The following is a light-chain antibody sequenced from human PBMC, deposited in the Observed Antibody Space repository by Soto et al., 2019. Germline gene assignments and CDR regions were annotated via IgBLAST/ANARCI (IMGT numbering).Light chain of an antibody. CDR1: SSDVGGYNY. J-gene: IGLJ1*01. V-gene: IGLV2-14*01. CDR3: SSYTSSSTPSYV. Sequence: QSVLTQPASVSGSPGQSITISCTGTSSDVGGYNYVSWYQQHPGKAPKLMIYDVSNRPSGVSNRFSGSKSGNTASLTISGLQAEDEADYYCSSYTSSSTPSYVFGNGTKVTV. CDR2: DVS.